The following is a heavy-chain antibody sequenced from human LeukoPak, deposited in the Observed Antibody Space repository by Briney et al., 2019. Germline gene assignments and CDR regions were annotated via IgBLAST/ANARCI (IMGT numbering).Heavy chain of an antibody. D-gene: IGHD4-17*01. CDR2: INPNSGGT. Sequence: GASVKVSCKASGYTFTGYYMHWVRQAPGQGLEWMGWINPNSGGTNYAQKFQGRVTMTRDTSISTAYMELSRLRSDDTAVYYCARCGAAVTTHFSHWGQGTLVTVSS. V-gene: IGHV1-2*02. CDR3: ARCGAAVTTHFSH. J-gene: IGHJ4*02. CDR1: GYTFTGYY.